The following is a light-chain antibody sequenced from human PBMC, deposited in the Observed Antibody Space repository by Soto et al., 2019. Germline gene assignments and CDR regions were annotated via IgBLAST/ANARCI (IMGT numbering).Light chain of an antibody. Sequence: QSALTQPASVSGSPGQSITISCTGTSSDVGGYNYVSWYQQHPGKAPRLMIYDVSNRPSGVSNRFSGSKSGTTASLTISGLQAEDEADYYCSSYTASSTHDVFGPGTKVTVL. CDR3: SSYTASSTHDV. V-gene: IGLV2-14*01. CDR1: SSDVGGYNY. J-gene: IGLJ1*01. CDR2: DVS.